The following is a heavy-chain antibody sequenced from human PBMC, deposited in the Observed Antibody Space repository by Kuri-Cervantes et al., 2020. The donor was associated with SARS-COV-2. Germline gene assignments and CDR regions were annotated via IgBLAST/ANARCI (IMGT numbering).Heavy chain of an antibody. V-gene: IGHV3-64*04. CDR2: ISWDGGST. CDR1: GFTFSSYA. CDR3: ARGRIVVPAGKLRRDMKIDH. Sequence: GESLKISCAASGFTFSSYAMHWVRQAPGKGLEWVSLISWDGGSTYYTDSVKGRFTISRDNSKNTLYLQMNSLRVEDTAVYYCARGRIVVPAGKLRRDMKIDHWGQGTLVTVSS. D-gene: IGHD2-2*01. J-gene: IGHJ4*02.